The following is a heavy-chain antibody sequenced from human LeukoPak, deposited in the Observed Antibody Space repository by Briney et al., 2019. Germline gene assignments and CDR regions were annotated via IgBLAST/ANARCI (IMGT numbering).Heavy chain of an antibody. CDR1: GGSISSSSYY. CDR2: IYYSGST. V-gene: IGHV4-39*07. J-gene: IGHJ4*02. CDR3: ARARYFDWLLPQYFDY. D-gene: IGHD3-9*01. Sequence: SETLSLTCTVSGGSISSSSYYWGWIRQPPGRGLEWIGSIYYSGSTNYNPSLKSRVTISVDTSKNQFSLKLSSVTAADTAVYYCARARYFDWLLPQYFDYWGQGTLVTVSS.